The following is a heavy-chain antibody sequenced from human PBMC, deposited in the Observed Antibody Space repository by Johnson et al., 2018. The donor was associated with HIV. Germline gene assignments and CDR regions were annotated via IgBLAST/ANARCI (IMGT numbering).Heavy chain of an antibody. CDR1: GFTFDDYA. CDR2: ISWNSGYI. CDR3: ARDGVYSSPHDAFDI. V-gene: IGHV3-9*01. J-gene: IGHJ3*02. Sequence: VQLVESGGGLVQPGRSLRLSCAASGFTFDDYAMHWVRQAPGKGLEWVSGISWNSGYIGYADSVNGRFTISRDNSKNTLYLQMDSLRVEDSAVYYCARDGVYSSPHDAFDIWGQGTMVTVSS. D-gene: IGHD6-13*01.